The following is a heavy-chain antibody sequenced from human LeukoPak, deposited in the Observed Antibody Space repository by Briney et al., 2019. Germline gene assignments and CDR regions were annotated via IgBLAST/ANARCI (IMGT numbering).Heavy chain of an antibody. J-gene: IGHJ4*02. CDR1: GFTFSDYS. D-gene: IGHD6-19*01. CDR2: IYYSGST. V-gene: IGHV4-38-2*01. CDR3: ASIAVAGSY. Sequence: GSLRLSCAASGFTFSDYSMNWVRQPPGKGLEWIGSIYYSGSTYYNPSLKSRVTISVDTSKNQFSLKLSSVTAADTAVYYCASIAVAGSYWGQGTLVTVSS.